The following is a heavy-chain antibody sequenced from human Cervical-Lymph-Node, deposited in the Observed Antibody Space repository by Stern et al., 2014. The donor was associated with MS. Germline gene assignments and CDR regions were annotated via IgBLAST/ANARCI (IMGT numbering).Heavy chain of an antibody. CDR2: ICTSSNFI. CDR1: GFTFSSYS. J-gene: IGHJ6*02. CDR3: AREGYYYGMDV. V-gene: IGHV3-21*01. Sequence: EVQLLESGGGLVKPGGSLRLSCAASGFTFSSYSMNWVRQAPGKGLEWVSSICTSSNFIYYADSVKGRFTISRDNAKNSLFLQMNSLRAEDTAVYYCAREGYYYGMDVWGQGTTVTVSS.